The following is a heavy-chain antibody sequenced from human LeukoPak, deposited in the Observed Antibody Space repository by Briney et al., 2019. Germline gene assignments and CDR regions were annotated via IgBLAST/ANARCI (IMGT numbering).Heavy chain of an antibody. Sequence: SLRLSCAASGFTFSTYSMNWVRQAPGKGLEWVSSITSPVGRMYYADSLKGRITISRDNARSTLYLQMNSLRAEDTAVYYCATDGRSSGWYGFDYWGQGILVTVSS. CDR2: ITSPVGRM. CDR1: GFTFSTYS. D-gene: IGHD6-19*01. V-gene: IGHV3-21*01. CDR3: ATDGRSSGWYGFDY. J-gene: IGHJ4*02.